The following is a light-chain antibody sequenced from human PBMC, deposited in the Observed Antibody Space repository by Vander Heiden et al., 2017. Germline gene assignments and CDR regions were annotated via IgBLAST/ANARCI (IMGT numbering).Light chain of an antibody. CDR2: AAS. V-gene: IGKV1-39*01. CDR3: QQTDSTPRT. CDR1: QSISSY. Sequence: DIQMTQSPSSLSASVGDRVTITCRASQSISSYLNWYQQKPGKAPNLLIHAASSLQSGVPSRFSGGGSGTDFTLTISSLQPEDFATYYCQQTDSTPRTFGQGTKVEIK. J-gene: IGKJ1*01.